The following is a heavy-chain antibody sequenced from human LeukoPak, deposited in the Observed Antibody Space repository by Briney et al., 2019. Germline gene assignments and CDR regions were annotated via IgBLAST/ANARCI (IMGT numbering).Heavy chain of an antibody. CDR2: ISYDGSNK. CDR3: ARGTPSSSGWLYYGMDV. Sequence: GGSLRLSCAASGFTFSSYGMRWVREAPGKGLEWVAVISYDGSNKYYADSVKGRFTISRDNSKNTLYLQMNSLRAEDTAVYYCARGTPSSSGWLYYGMDVWGQGTTVTVSS. J-gene: IGHJ6*02. D-gene: IGHD6-19*01. V-gene: IGHV3-30*03. CDR1: GFTFSSYG.